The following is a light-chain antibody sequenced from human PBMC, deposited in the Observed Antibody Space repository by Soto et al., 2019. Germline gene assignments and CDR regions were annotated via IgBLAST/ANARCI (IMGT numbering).Light chain of an antibody. CDR1: SSDVGGYNY. CDR3: SSYTSSSTPYV. J-gene: IGLJ1*01. CDR2: EVS. Sequence: QSALTQPASVSGSPGQSITISCTGTSSDVGGYNYVSWYQQHQGKAPKVMIYEVSNRPSGVSNRFSGSKSGNTASLTISGLHAEDEADYYCSSYTSSSTPYVFGTGTKVTVL. V-gene: IGLV2-14*01.